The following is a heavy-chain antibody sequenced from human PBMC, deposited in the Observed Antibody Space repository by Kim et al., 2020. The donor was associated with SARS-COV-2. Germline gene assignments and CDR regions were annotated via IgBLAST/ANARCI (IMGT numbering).Heavy chain of an antibody. D-gene: IGHD6-13*01. CDR2: TT. V-gene: IGHV3-49*02. Sequence: TTEYAASVKGRFTISRDDSKSIAYLQMNSLKTEDTAVYYCTVVSSWLIRWGQGTLVTVSS. CDR3: TVVSSWLIR. J-gene: IGHJ4*02.